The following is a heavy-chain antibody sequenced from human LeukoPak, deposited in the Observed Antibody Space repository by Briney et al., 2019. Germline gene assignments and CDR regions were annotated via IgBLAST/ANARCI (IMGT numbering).Heavy chain of an antibody. J-gene: IGHJ3*02. D-gene: IGHD3-22*01. CDR3: AREGVNYYDSSGYYPGLDAFDI. CDR2: IYYSGST. Sequence: SETLSLTCTVSGGSISSSSYYWGWIRQPPGKGLEWIGSIYYSGSTNYNPSLKSRVTISGDTSKNQFSLKLSSETAADTAVYYCAREGVNYYDSSGYYPGLDAFDIWGQGTMVTVSS. CDR1: GGSISSSSYY. V-gene: IGHV4-39*07.